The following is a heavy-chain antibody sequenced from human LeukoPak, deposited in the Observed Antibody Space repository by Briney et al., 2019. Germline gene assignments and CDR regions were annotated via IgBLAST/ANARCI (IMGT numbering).Heavy chain of an antibody. V-gene: IGHV1-69*13. J-gene: IGHJ4*02. CDR1: GGTFSNYG. D-gene: IGHD3-10*01. CDR2: IIPIFGTA. Sequence: SVKVSCKASGGTFSNYGIGWVRQAPGQGLEWMGGIIPIFGTANYAQYLQGRVTTTADESTTTAYMELNSLRSDDTAVYYCARFDPGVHPGDYWGQGTLVTVSS. CDR3: ARFDPGVHPGDY.